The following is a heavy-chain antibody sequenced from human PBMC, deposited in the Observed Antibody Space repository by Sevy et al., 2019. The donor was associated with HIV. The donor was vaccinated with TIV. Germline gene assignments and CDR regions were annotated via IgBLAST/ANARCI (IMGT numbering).Heavy chain of an antibody. J-gene: IGHJ6*03. V-gene: IGHV6-1*01. CDR1: GDSVSSNSAA. D-gene: IGHD6-19*01. Sequence: SQTLSLTCAISGDSVSSNSAAWNWIRQSPSRGLEWLGRTYYRSKWYNDYAVSVKSRITITPDTSKNQFSLQLNSVTPEDTAVYYCARYYSSGRVLGGYYYYMDVWGKGTTVTVSS. CDR3: ARYYSSGRVLGGYYYYMDV. CDR2: TYYRSKWYN.